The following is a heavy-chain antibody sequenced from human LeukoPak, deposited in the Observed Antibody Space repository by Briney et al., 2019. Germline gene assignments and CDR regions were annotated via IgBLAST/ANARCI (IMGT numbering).Heavy chain of an antibody. Sequence: GRSLRLSCVASGLTLDRYAMHWVRQGPGKGLEWVAGFSLDTDRIDYADSVRGRFTASKDDAKKTLYLQMNNLRTEDTALYYCTKDITPGGADVWGQGTTVTVSS. J-gene: IGHJ6*02. V-gene: IGHV3-9*01. D-gene: IGHD3-10*01. CDR1: GLTLDRYA. CDR2: FSLDTDRI. CDR3: TKDITPGGADV.